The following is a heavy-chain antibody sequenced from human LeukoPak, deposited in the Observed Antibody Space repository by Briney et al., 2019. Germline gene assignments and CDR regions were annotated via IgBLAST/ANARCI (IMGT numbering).Heavy chain of an antibody. V-gene: IGHV3-30*18. Sequence: GGSLRLPCAASGFTFSSSGMHWVRQAPGKGLEWVAVISYDGSNKYYADSVKGRFTFSRDNSKNTLYLQMNSLRAEDTAVYYCAKGYCSNSVCHSLDYWGQGTLVTVSS. CDR3: AKGYCSNSVCHSLDY. J-gene: IGHJ4*02. D-gene: IGHD2-8*01. CDR1: GFTFSSSG. CDR2: ISYDGSNK.